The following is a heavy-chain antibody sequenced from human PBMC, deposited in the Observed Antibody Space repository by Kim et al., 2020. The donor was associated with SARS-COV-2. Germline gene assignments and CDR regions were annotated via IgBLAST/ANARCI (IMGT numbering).Heavy chain of an antibody. D-gene: IGHD2-15*01. CDR2: IYHSGST. Sequence: SETLSLTCTVSGYSISSGYYWGWIRQPPGKGLEWIGSIYHSGSTYYNPSLKSRVTISVDTSKNQFSLKLSSVTAADTAVYYCARDGRIVVVVAATFFDYWGQGTLVTVSS. CDR1: GYSISSGYY. J-gene: IGHJ4*02. CDR3: ARDGRIVVVVAATFFDY. V-gene: IGHV4-38-2*02.